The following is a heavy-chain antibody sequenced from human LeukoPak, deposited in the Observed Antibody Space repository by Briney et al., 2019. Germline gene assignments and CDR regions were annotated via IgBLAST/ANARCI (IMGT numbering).Heavy chain of an antibody. Sequence: GASVKVSCKASGGTFSSYAISWVRQAPGQGLEWMGRIIPILGIANYAQKFQGRVTITADKSTSTAYMELSSLRSEDTAVYYCARESDYDSSGYYEQDYWGQGTLVTVSS. CDR3: ARESDYDSSGYYEQDY. CDR1: GGTFSSYA. V-gene: IGHV1-69*04. J-gene: IGHJ4*02. D-gene: IGHD3-22*01. CDR2: IIPILGIA.